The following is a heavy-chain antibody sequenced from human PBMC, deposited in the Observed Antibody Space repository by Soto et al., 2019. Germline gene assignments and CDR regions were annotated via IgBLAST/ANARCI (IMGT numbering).Heavy chain of an antibody. D-gene: IGHD6-6*01. CDR1: GYAFTSYY. V-gene: IGHV1-46*03. Sequence: ASVKVSYKASGYAFTSYYMHWVRQAPGQGLEWMGIINPSGGSTSYAQKFQGRVTMTRDTSTSTVYMELSSLRSEDTAVYYCARGSRPGGMDVWGQGTTVTVSS. CDR2: INPSGGST. CDR3: ARGSRPGGMDV. J-gene: IGHJ6*02.